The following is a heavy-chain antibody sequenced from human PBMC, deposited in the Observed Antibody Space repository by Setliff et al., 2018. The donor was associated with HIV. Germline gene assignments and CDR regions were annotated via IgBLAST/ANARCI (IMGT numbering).Heavy chain of an antibody. CDR1: GAPISTTTHY. D-gene: IGHD2-21*02. Sequence: SETLSLTCSVSGAPISTTTHYWAWIRQPPGKGLEWIGSIHYSGSTYYTPSLKSRVTIFVDTSKKQFSLSLGSVTAADTAVYYCARHYGAVKSVVTVVAKYFPHWGQGTLVTVSS. CDR3: ARHYGAVKSVVTVVAKYFPH. J-gene: IGHJ1*01. V-gene: IGHV4-39*01. CDR2: IHYSGST.